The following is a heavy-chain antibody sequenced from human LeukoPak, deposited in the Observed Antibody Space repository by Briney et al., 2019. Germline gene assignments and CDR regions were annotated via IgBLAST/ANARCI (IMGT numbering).Heavy chain of an antibody. D-gene: IGHD3-22*01. CDR2: ISSSTSYI. J-gene: IGHJ4*02. CDR1: GFTLSSYS. CDR3: ARGYYDSRSKFDY. V-gene: IGHV3-21*01. Sequence: GGSLRLSCAASGFTLSSYSMNWVRQAPGKGLEWVSSISSSTSYIFYADSVKGRFTISRDNAKNSLYLQMNSLRAEDTAVYYCARGYYDSRSKFDYWGQGTLVTVSS.